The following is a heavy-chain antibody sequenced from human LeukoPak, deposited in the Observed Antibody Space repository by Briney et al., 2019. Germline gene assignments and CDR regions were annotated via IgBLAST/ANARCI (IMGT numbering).Heavy chain of an antibody. V-gene: IGHV4-38-2*02. CDR3: AREETEDIVVVPAATEAFDY. Sequence: SETLSLTCTVSGYSISSGYYWGWIRQPPGKGLEWIGSIYHSGSTYYNPSLESRVTISVDTSKNQFSLKLSSVTAADTAVYYCAREETEDIVVVPAATEAFDYWGQGTLVTVSS. D-gene: IGHD2-2*01. CDR2: IYHSGST. CDR1: GYSISSGYY. J-gene: IGHJ4*02.